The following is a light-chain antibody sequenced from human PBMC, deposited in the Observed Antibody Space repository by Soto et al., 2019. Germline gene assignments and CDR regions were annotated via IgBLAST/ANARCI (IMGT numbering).Light chain of an antibody. CDR1: QSLSSW. CDR2: DAS. Sequence: DIQMTQSPSTLSASVGDRVTITCRASQSLSSWLAWYQQKPGKAPKLLIYDASSLESGVPSRFSGSGSGTEFTLTISSLQPDDFASYYCQQYNSYPYTVGQGTKLEI. J-gene: IGKJ2*01. CDR3: QQYNSYPYT. V-gene: IGKV1-5*01.